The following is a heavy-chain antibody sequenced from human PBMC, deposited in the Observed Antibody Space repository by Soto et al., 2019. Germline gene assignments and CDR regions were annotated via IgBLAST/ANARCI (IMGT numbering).Heavy chain of an antibody. CDR3: ARDDDYEANAFDY. CDR2: IWNDGIRK. V-gene: IGHV3-33*01. J-gene: IGHJ4*02. D-gene: IGHD3-22*01. CDR1: GFTLSRYG. Sequence: GGSLRLSCAASGFTLSRYGMHWVRQAPGKGLEWVALIWNDGIRKVYVDSVKGRFTISRDNSKNTLDLQMNSLRAEDTAVYYCARDDDYEANAFDYWGPGTLVTRLL.